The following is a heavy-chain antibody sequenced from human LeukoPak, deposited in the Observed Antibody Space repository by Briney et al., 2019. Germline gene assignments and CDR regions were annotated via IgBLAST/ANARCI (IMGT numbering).Heavy chain of an antibody. Sequence: ASVKVSCXASGYTFTGYYMHWVRQAPGQGLEWMGWINPNSGGTSYAQKFQGRVTMTRDTSISTAYMELSRLRSDDTAVYYCPRGTTLELELPDYWGQGTLVTVSS. D-gene: IGHD1-7*01. CDR1: GYTFTGYY. J-gene: IGHJ4*02. V-gene: IGHV1-2*02. CDR2: INPNSGGT. CDR3: PRGTTLELELPDY.